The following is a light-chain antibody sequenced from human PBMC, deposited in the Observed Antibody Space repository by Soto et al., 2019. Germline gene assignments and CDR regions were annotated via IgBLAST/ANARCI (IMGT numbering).Light chain of an antibody. Sequence: QSALTQPASVSGSPGQSITISCTGTSSDVGGYNYVSWYQHHPGKAPKLMIYELNNRPSGVSNRFSGSKSGNTASLTISGLQAEDEADYYCSSYTTSNTPVVFGGGTELTVL. CDR2: ELN. V-gene: IGLV2-14*01. CDR1: SSDVGGYNY. CDR3: SSYTTSNTPVV. J-gene: IGLJ2*01.